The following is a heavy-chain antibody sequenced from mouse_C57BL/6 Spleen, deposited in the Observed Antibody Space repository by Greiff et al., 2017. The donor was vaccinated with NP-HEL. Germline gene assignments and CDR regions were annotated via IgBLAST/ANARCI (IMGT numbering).Heavy chain of an antibody. J-gene: IGHJ3*01. CDR1: GFTFSDYG. V-gene: IGHV5-17*01. CDR2: ISSGSSTI. D-gene: IGHD2-4*01. Sequence: EVKVVESGGGLVKPGGSLKLSCAASGFTFSDYGMHWVRQAPEKGLEWVAYISSGSSTIYYAETVKGRFTISRDNAKNTLFLQMTSLRSEDTAMYYGARTDDYDVGFAYWGQGTLVTVSA. CDR3: ARTDDYDVGFAY.